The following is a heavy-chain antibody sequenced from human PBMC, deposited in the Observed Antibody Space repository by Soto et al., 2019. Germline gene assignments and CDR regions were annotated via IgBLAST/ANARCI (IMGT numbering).Heavy chain of an antibody. CDR2: INPNSGGT. CDR1: GYTFTGYY. V-gene: IGHV1-2*02. J-gene: IGHJ4*02. D-gene: IGHD1-26*01. Sequence: ASVKVSCKASGYTFTGYYMHWVRQAPGQGLEWMGWINPNSGGTNYAQKFQGRVTMTRDTSISTAYMELSRLRSDDTAVHYCAREVVVGATPAYFDYWGQGTLVTVCS. CDR3: AREVVVGATPAYFDY.